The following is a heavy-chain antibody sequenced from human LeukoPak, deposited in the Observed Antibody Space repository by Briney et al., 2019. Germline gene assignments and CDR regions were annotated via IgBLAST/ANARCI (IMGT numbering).Heavy chain of an antibody. D-gene: IGHD4-17*01. J-gene: IGHJ5*02. V-gene: IGHV4-34*01. Sequence: SETLSLTCAVYGGSLSGYYWSWIRQPPGKGLEWIGEINHSGSTNYNPSLKSRVTISVDTSKNQFSLHLSSVTAADTAVYYCARMSGTTVTPEGNWFDPWGQGTLVTVSS. CDR3: ARMSGTTVTPEGNWFDP. CDR2: INHSGST. CDR1: GGSLSGYY.